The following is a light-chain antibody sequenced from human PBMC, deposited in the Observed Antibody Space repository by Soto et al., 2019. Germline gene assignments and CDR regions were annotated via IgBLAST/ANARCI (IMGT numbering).Light chain of an antibody. CDR2: EVS. CDR1: SSDVGGYNF. Sequence: QSALTQPPSASGSPGQSVTISCTGTSSDVGGYNFVSWYQHHPGKAPKFMIYEVSKRPSGVPDRFSGSKSDSTASLTVSGLHAEDEADYYCSSYAGGNTWVFGGGTQLTVL. V-gene: IGLV2-8*01. J-gene: IGLJ3*02. CDR3: SSYAGGNTWV.